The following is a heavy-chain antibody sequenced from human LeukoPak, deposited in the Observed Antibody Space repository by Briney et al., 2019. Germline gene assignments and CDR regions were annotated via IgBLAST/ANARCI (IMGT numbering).Heavy chain of an antibody. Sequence: GGSLRLSCAASGFTFSSYAMSWVRQAPGKGLEWVSSISGSGGSTYYADSVKGRFTISRDNSKNTLYLQMNSLRAEDTAIYYCAKRGPIYTSSPGNYFDYWGQGTLVTVSS. CDR3: AKRGPIYTSSPGNYFDY. D-gene: IGHD6-6*01. CDR1: GFTFSSYA. J-gene: IGHJ4*02. CDR2: ISGSGGST. V-gene: IGHV3-23*01.